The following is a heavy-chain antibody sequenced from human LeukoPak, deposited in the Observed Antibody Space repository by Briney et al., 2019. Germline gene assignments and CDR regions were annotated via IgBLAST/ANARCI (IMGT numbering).Heavy chain of an antibody. D-gene: IGHD6-6*01. CDR1: GGSISSYY. J-gene: IGHJ5*02. CDR3: ARLVDSSSSVFTVGWFDP. Sequence: SETLSLTCTVSGGSISSYYWSWIRQPPGKGLEWIGYIYYSGSTNYNPSLKSRVTISVGTSKNQFSLKLSSVTAADTAVYYCARLVDSSSSVFTVGWFDPWGQGTLVTVSS. V-gene: IGHV4-59*08. CDR2: IYYSGST.